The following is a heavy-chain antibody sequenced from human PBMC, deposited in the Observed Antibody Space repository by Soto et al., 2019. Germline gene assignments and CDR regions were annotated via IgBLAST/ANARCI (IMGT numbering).Heavy chain of an antibody. V-gene: IGHV3-53*01. D-gene: IGHD2-2*01. CDR2: IYSGGST. CDR1: GFIVTSNY. Sequence: GGSLRFSCAASGFIVTSNYMSWVRQAPGKGLEWVSVIYSGGSTYYADSVKGRFTISRDNSKNTLYLQMNSLRAEDTAVYYCARDQLHTDGGNYYYNGMDVWGQGTTVTVSS. J-gene: IGHJ6*02. CDR3: ARDQLHTDGGNYYYNGMDV.